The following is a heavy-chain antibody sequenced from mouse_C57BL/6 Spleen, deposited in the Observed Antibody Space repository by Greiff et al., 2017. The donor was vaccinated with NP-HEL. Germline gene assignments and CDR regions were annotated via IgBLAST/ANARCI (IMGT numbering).Heavy chain of an antibody. Sequence: DVMLVESGGDLVKPGGSLKLSCAASGFTFSSYGMSWVRQTPDKRLEWVATISSGGSYTYYPDSVKGRFTISRDNAKNTLYLQMSSLKSEDTAMYYCARQGRGGSSYDAMDYWGQGTSVTVSS. V-gene: IGHV5-6*02. CDR2: ISSGGSYT. J-gene: IGHJ4*01. CDR1: GFTFSSYG. D-gene: IGHD1-1*01. CDR3: ARQGRGGSSYDAMDY.